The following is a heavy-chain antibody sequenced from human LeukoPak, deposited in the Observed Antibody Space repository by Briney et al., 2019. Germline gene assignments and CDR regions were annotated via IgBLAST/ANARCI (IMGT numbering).Heavy chain of an antibody. Sequence: SETLSLTCAVYGGSFSGYYWSWIRQPPGKGLEWIGEINHSGSTNYNPSLKSRVTISVDTSKNQFSLKLSSVTAADTAVYYCARLPSRYYYGSGSYRGYFDYWGQGTLVTVFS. D-gene: IGHD3-10*01. CDR2: INHSGST. J-gene: IGHJ4*02. V-gene: IGHV4-34*01. CDR1: GGSFSGYY. CDR3: ARLPSRYYYGSGSYRGYFDY.